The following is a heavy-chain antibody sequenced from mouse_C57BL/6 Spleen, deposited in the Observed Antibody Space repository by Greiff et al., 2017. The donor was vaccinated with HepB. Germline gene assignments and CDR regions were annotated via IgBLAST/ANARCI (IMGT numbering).Heavy chain of an antibody. J-gene: IGHJ2*01. CDR2: ISSGGSYT. CDR1: GFTFSSYG. D-gene: IGHD1-1*01. Sequence: EVKLEESGGDLVKPGGSLKLSCAASGFTFSSYGMSWVRQTPDKRLEWVATISSGGSYTYYPDSVKGRFTISRDNAKNTLYLQMSSLKSEDTAMYYCARHEDYYGSSYPFDYWGQGTTLTVSS. V-gene: IGHV5-6*02. CDR3: ARHEDYYGSSYPFDY.